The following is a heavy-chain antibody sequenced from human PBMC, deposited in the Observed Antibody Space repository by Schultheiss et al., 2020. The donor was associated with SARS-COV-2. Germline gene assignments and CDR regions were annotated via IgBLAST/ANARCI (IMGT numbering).Heavy chain of an antibody. D-gene: IGHD2-2*01. J-gene: IGHJ5*02. CDR3: AREGSGFDCSSDSCYFNWFDP. CDR2: INPNSGGT. CDR1: GYTFTGYY. V-gene: IGHV1-2*06. Sequence: ASVKVSCKASGYTFTGYYMHWVRQAPGQGLEWMGRINPNSGGTNYAQKFQGRVTMTRDTSASTASMELSSLGSDDTALYYCAREGSGFDCSSDSCYFNWFDPWGQGTLVTVSS.